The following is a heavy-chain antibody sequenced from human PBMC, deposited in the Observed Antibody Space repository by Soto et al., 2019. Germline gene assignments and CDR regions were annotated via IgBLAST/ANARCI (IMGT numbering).Heavy chain of an antibody. V-gene: IGHV4-59*08. Sequence: SETLSLTCIVSGCSISSNYWSWIRQPPGKGLEWIGDIYYSGRTNYNPSLKSRVTISIDTSKNQFSLKLSSVTAADTAVYYCARLPSLWSGYHNYYYYMDVWGKGTTVTVSS. CDR2: IYYSGRT. CDR1: GCSISSNY. D-gene: IGHD3-3*01. CDR3: ARLPSLWSGYHNYYYYMDV. J-gene: IGHJ6*03.